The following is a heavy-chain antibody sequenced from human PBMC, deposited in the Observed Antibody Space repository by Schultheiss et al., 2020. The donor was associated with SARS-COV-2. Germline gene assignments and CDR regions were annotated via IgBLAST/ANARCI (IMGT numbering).Heavy chain of an antibody. J-gene: IGHJ3*02. CDR1: GGSISSYY. CDR3: ASPFMVRGVTPDAFDI. V-gene: IGHV4-59*04. D-gene: IGHD3-10*01. CDR2: IYHSGST. Sequence: SQTLSLTCTVSGGSISSYYWSWIRQPPGKGLEWIGSIYHSGSTYYNPSLKSRVTISVDTSKNQFSLKLSSVTAADTAVYYCASPFMVRGVTPDAFDIWGQGTMVTVSS.